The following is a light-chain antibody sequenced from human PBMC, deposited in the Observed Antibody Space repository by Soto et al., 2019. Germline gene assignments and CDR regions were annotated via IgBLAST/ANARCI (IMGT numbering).Light chain of an antibody. CDR1: SSDVDNYNY. J-gene: IGLJ3*02. CDR2: EVI. V-gene: IGLV2-14*01. Sequence: QSALTQPASVSGSPGQSITISCTGTSSDVDNYNYVSWYQHHPGKAPKLMIYEVINRPSGVSNLFSCSKSGNTASLTISGFRAEDWSDYYFSSYSSSDTRVFGVGTKRTAL. CDR3: SSYSSSDTRV.